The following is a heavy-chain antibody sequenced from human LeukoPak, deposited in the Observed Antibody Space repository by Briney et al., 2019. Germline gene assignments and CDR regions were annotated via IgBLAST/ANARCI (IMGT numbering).Heavy chain of an antibody. V-gene: IGHV3-7*01. CDR3: ARDVMGYYYYYMDV. Sequence: GGSLRLSCAASGFTFSSYWMSWVRQAPGKGLEWVANIKQDGSEKYYVDSVKGRFTIYRDNAKNSLYLQMNSLRAEDTAVYYCARDVMGYYYYYMDVWGKGTTVTVSS. CDR2: IKQDGSEK. J-gene: IGHJ6*03. D-gene: IGHD2-21*01. CDR1: GFTFSSYW.